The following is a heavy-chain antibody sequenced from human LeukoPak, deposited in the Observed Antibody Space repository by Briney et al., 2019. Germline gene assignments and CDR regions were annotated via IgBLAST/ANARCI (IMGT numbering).Heavy chain of an antibody. CDR2: IYYSGST. D-gene: IGHD3-16*01. Sequence: PSETLSLTCTVSAGSISSGDYYWSWIRQPPGKSLEWIGYIYYSGSTYYNPSLKSRVTISVDTSKNQFSLKLSSVTAADTAVYYCARGPDSTTGEAFDIWGQGTMVTVSS. CDR3: ARGPDSTTGEAFDI. CDR1: AGSISSGDYY. V-gene: IGHV4-30-4*01. J-gene: IGHJ3*02.